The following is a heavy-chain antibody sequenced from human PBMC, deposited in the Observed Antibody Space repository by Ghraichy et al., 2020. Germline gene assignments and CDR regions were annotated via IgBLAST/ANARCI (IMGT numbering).Heavy chain of an antibody. D-gene: IGHD1-26*01. CDR3: AKASVGVTSFGYYYGMDV. Sequence: GESLNISCAASGFSFSSYGMHWVRQTPGKGLEWVAVISYDGGNKYYGDSVKGRFTISRDNSKNTLYLQMNSLRAEDTAVYYCAKASVGVTSFGYYYGMDVWGEGTMVTVSS. CDR2: ISYDGGNK. CDR1: GFSFSSYG. J-gene: IGHJ6*04. V-gene: IGHV3-30*18.